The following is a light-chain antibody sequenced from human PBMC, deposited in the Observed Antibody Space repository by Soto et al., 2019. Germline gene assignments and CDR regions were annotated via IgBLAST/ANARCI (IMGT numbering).Light chain of an antibody. Sequence: DIRMTQSPSTLSASVGDRVTITCRASQSISSWLAWYQQKPGKAPKLLIYDASSLESGVPSRFSGSGSGTKFTLTIASLQPDDFATYYCQQYETFSGTFGPGTKVDIK. V-gene: IGKV1-5*01. CDR2: DAS. CDR3: QQYETFSGT. CDR1: QSISSW. J-gene: IGKJ1*01.